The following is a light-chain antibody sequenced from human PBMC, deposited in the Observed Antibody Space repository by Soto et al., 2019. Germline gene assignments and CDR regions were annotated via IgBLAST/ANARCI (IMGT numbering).Light chain of an antibody. CDR1: QSVSSY. J-gene: IGKJ5*01. CDR3: HQRQYWPLIT. V-gene: IGKV3-11*01. CDR2: DAS. Sequence: IVLKLSPATLSLTQGERATLSCRASQSVSSYLLWYQQKPGQTPRLLIYDASNRATGIPARFSGSGSETDFTLTISSLEPEDFAIYYCHQRQYWPLITFGQGTLLEIK.